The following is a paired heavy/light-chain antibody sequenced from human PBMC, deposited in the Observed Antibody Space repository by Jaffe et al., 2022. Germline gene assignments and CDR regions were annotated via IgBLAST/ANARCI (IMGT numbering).Light chain of an antibody. V-gene: IGLV2-8*01. CDR1: SSDVGGYNY. J-gene: IGLJ1*01. CDR3: SSYENSNIYV. Sequence: QSALTQPPSASGSPGQSVTISCTGTSSDVGGYNYVSWYQQHPGKAPKLIIYEVSKRPSGVPDRFSGSKSGNTASLTVSGLQAEDEADYYCSSYENSNIYVFGTGTKVTVL. CDR2: EVS.
Heavy chain of an antibody. CDR2: IRSSGEAT. Sequence: EVQLVESGGGLVQPGGSLRLSCAASRFTFNSYDMHWVRQAPGKGLEWISYIRSSGEATLYADSVKGRFTVSRDNAKNSLYLQMNSLGAEDTAVYYCAREGSYYFDYWGQGTLVTISS. J-gene: IGHJ4*02. CDR1: RFTFNSYD. V-gene: IGHV3-48*03. D-gene: IGHD3-10*01. CDR3: AREGSYYFDY.